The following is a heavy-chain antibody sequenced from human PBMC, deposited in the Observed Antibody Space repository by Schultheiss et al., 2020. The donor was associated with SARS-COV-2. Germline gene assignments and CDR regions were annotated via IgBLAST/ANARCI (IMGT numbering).Heavy chain of an antibody. CDR2: ISGSGGST. CDR1: GFTFSSYA. D-gene: IGHD4-17*01. Sequence: GGSLRLSCAASGFTFSSYAMSWVRQAPGKGLEWVSAISGSGGSTYYADSVKGRFTISRDNSKNTLYLQMNSLRAEDTALYYCAKDKAAYDYGDYGLHYYGMDVWGQGTTVTVSS. J-gene: IGHJ6*02. CDR3: AKDKAAYDYGDYGLHYYGMDV. V-gene: IGHV3-23*01.